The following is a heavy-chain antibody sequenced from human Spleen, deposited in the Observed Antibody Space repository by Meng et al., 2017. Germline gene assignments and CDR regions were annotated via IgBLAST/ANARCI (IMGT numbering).Heavy chain of an antibody. CDR3: ARSYNRMRYYYYYGMDV. V-gene: IGHV4-59*12. Sequence: SETLSLTCTVSGGSISSYYWSWIRQPPGKGLEWIGYIYDSGSTNYNPSLNSRVTISGDMSKNHFSLKLSSVTAADTAVYYCARSYNRMRYYYYYGMDVWGQGTTVTVSS. CDR1: GGSISSYY. D-gene: IGHD1-1*01. J-gene: IGHJ6*02. CDR2: IYDSGST.